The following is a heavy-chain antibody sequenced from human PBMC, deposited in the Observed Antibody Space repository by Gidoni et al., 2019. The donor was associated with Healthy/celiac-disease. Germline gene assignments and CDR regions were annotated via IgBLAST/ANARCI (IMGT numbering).Heavy chain of an antibody. Sequence: QLQLQESGSGLVKPSQTLSLTCAVSGGSISSGGYTWSWIRQPPGKGLEWIGYIYHSGSTYYNPSLKSRVTISVDRSKNQFSLKLSSVTAANTAVYYCARGIFLEWLLPDPGAFDIWGQGTMVTVSS. CDR3: ARGIFLEWLLPDPGAFDI. CDR1: GGSISSGGYT. D-gene: IGHD3-3*01. V-gene: IGHV4-30-2*01. CDR2: IYHSGST. J-gene: IGHJ3*02.